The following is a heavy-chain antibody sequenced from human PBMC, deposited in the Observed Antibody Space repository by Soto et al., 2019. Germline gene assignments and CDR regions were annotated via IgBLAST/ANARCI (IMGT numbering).Heavy chain of an antibody. CDR2: INHSGST. V-gene: IGHV4-34*01. D-gene: IGHD7-27*01. J-gene: IGHJ6*03. CDR3: ASNGPNRGRYYYYMDV. CDR1: GGSFSGYY. Sequence: SETLSLTCAVYGGSFSGYYWSWIRQPPGKGLEWIGEINHSGSTNYNPSLKRRVTISVDTSTNQFSLKLSSVTAADTAVYYCASNGPNRGRYYYYMDVWGKGTKVTVSS.